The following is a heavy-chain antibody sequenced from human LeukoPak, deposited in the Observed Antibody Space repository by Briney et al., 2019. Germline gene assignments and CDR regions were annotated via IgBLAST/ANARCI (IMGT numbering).Heavy chain of an antibody. D-gene: IGHD3-10*01. Sequence: SETLSLTCDVYGGSFSGYYWSWIRQPPGKGLEWIGEINHSGSTNYNPSLKSRVTISVDTSKNQFSLKLSSVTAADTAVYYCARGSNYYGLGYWGQGTLVTVSS. CDR3: ARGSNYYGLGY. V-gene: IGHV4-34*01. J-gene: IGHJ4*02. CDR2: INHSGST. CDR1: GGSFSGYY.